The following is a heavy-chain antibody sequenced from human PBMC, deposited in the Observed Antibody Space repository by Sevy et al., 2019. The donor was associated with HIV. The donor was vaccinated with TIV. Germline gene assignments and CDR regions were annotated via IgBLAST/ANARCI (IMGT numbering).Heavy chain of an antibody. Sequence: GGSLELSCAASGFSFSIYRINWVRRAPGRGREWVPYMSNTGSTIHYADSVKGRFTISRENAKNSLYLQMNSLRAEDTAVYYCASQRGGYERLYYFDYWGQGTLVTVSS. V-gene: IGHV3-48*01. D-gene: IGHD5-12*01. CDR3: ASQRGGYERLYYFDY. CDR1: GFSFSIYR. J-gene: IGHJ4*02. CDR2: MSNTGSTI.